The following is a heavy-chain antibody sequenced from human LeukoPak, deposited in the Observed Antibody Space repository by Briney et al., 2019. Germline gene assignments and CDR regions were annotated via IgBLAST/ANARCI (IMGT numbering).Heavy chain of an antibody. CDR3: ARSTGGWSYFDY. CDR1: GYTLTNYG. Sequence: ASVKVSCKASGYTLTNYGLSWVRQAPGQGLEWMGWISADNGNTNYAQKLQGRVTMTTDTSTSTAYMELRSLRSDDTAVYYCARSTGGWSYFDYWGQGTLVTVSS. D-gene: IGHD6-19*01. V-gene: IGHV1-18*01. J-gene: IGHJ4*02. CDR2: ISADNGNT.